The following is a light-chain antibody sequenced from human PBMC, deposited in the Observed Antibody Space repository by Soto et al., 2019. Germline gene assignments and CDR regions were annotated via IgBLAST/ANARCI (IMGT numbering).Light chain of an antibody. CDR3: CSYAGTGTSLV. CDR1: SSDVGSYNL. Sequence: QSALTQPASVSGSPGQSITISCTGTSSDVGSYNLVSWYQQLPGKVPKLIIFEDTKRPSGVSNRFSDSKSGNTASLTISGLQAEDEADYHCCSYAGTGTSLVFGGGTKVTVL. V-gene: IGLV2-23*01. CDR2: EDT. J-gene: IGLJ2*01.